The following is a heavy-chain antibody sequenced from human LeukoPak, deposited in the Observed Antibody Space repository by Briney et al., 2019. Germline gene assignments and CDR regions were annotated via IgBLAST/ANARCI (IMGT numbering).Heavy chain of an antibody. CDR2: IWYDGSNK. CDR3: AKVDYYGSGSSDYYLDV. Sequence: PGGSLRLSCAASGFTFSSYGMHWVRQAPGKGLEWVAVIWYDGSNKYYADSVKGRFTISRDNSKNTLYLQMNSLRAEDTAVYYCAKVDYYGSGSSDYYLDVWGKGTTVTVSS. J-gene: IGHJ6*03. V-gene: IGHV3-33*06. D-gene: IGHD3-10*01. CDR1: GFTFSSYG.